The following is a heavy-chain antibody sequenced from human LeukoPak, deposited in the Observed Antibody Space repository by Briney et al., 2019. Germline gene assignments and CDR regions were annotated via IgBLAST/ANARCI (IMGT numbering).Heavy chain of an antibody. D-gene: IGHD6-19*01. Sequence: PSQTLSLTCTVSGGSISSGGYYWSWIRQHPGKGLEWIGYIYYSGSTYYNPSLKSRVTISVDTSKNQFSLKLSSVTAADTAVYYCARGPDSSGWYYGVMDVWGKGTTVTVSS. CDR1: GGSISSGGYY. J-gene: IGHJ6*03. CDR3: ARGPDSSGWYYGVMDV. V-gene: IGHV4-31*03. CDR2: IYYSGST.